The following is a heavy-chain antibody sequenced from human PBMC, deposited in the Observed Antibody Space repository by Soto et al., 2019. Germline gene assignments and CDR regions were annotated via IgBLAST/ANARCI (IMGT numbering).Heavy chain of an antibody. CDR1: GYTFTSYA. Sequence: ASVKVSCKASGYTFTSYAMHWVRQAPGQRLEWMGWINAGNGNTKYSQKFQGRVTITRDTSASTAYMELSSLRSEDTAVYYCARDKGYYYGMDVWGQGTTVTVSS. CDR3: ARDKGYYYGMDV. CDR2: INAGNGNT. V-gene: IGHV1-3*01. J-gene: IGHJ6*02.